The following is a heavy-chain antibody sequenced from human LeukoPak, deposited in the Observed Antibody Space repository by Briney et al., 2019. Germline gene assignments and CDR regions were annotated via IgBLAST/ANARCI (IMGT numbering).Heavy chain of an antibody. CDR3: ARVGCSSTSCYVDY. CDR1: GGSISSYY. CDR2: IYYSGST. Sequence: SETLSLTCTVSGGSISSYYWGWIRQPPGKGLEWIGYIYYSGSTNYNPSLKSRLTISVDTSKNQFSLKLSSVTAADTAAYYCARVGCSSTSCYVDYWGQGTLVTVSS. D-gene: IGHD2-2*01. V-gene: IGHV4-59*01. J-gene: IGHJ4*02.